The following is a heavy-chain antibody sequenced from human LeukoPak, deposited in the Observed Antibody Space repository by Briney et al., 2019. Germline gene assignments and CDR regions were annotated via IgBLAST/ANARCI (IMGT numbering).Heavy chain of an antibody. V-gene: IGHV3-7*04. CDR3: ARGASY. CDR1: GFIVNNNY. CDR2: TRPDGTEQ. J-gene: IGHJ4*02. Sequence: GGSLRLSCVVSGFIVNNNYINWVRQAPGKGPEWVANTRPDGTEQFYVDSVKGRFTVSRDNAKNLLYLQMNSLRAEDTALYYCARGASYWGQGTLVTVSS.